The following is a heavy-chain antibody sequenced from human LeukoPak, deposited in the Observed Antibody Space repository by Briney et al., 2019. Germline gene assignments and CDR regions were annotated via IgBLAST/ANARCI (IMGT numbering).Heavy chain of an antibody. CDR3: ASYKYDYVWGDQHFDY. Sequence: SETLSLTCTVSNASISSNTYYRAWIRQPPGKGLEYIGSINYRGSTYYNPSLKSRVTLSVDTSKNQFSLKLNSVTAADTAVYYCASYKYDYVWGDQHFDYWGQGTLVAVSS. J-gene: IGHJ4*02. CDR1: NASISSNTYY. CDR2: INYRGST. D-gene: IGHD3-16*01. V-gene: IGHV4-39*07.